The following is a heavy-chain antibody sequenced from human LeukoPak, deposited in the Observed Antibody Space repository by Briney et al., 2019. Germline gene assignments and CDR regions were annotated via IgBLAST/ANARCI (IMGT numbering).Heavy chain of an antibody. CDR3: ARDILLWFGESRRGTLDY. CDR2: IIPIFGTA. J-gene: IGHJ4*02. CDR1: GGTFSSYA. D-gene: IGHD3-10*01. Sequence: ASVKVSCKASGGTFSSYAISWVRQAPGQGLEWMGGIIPIFGTANYAQKFQGRVTITADKSTSTAYMELSSLRSEDTAVYYCARDILLWFGESRRGTLDYWGQGTLVTVSS. V-gene: IGHV1-69*06.